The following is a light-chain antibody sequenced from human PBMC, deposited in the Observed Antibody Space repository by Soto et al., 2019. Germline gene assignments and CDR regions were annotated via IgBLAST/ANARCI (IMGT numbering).Light chain of an antibody. J-gene: IGKJ4*01. CDR2: KAS. Sequence: DIQMTQSPSTLSASVGDRVTITCRASQSVSSGLAWYQHKPGKAPNLLIYKASSLESGVPSRFSGSESGTEFTLTISSLQPDDFATYFCHQYHTYPPTFGGGTKVGIK. CDR1: QSVSSG. V-gene: IGKV1-5*03. CDR3: HQYHTYPPT.